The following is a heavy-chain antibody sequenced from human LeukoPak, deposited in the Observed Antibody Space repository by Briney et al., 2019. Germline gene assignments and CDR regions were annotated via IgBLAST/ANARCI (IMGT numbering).Heavy chain of an antibody. V-gene: IGHV4-59*08. CDR2: IYYSGST. Sequence: SETLSLTCTVSGGSISSYYWSWIRQPPGKGLEWIGYIYYSGSTNYNPSLKSRVTMSVDTSKNQFSLKLSSVTAADTAVYYCASNVAGSSFDYWGQGALVTVSS. CDR3: ASNVAGSSFDY. J-gene: IGHJ4*02. CDR1: GGSISSYY. D-gene: IGHD6-19*01.